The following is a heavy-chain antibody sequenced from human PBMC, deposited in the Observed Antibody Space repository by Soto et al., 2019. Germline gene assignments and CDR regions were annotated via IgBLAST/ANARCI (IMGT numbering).Heavy chain of an antibody. CDR2: INHSGST. V-gene: IGHV4-4*02. CDR3: ARGQYCTNGVCYSSHYYYYMDV. J-gene: IGHJ6*03. D-gene: IGHD2-8*01. CDR1: GGSISSSNW. Sequence: PSETLSLTCAVSGGSISSSNWWSWVRQPPGKGLEWIGEINHSGSTNYNPSLKSRVTISVDTSKNQFSLKLSSVTAADTAVYYCARGQYCTNGVCYSSHYYYYMDVWGKGTTVTVSS.